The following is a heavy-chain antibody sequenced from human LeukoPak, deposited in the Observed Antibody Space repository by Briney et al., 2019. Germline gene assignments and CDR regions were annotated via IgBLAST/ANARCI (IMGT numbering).Heavy chain of an antibody. J-gene: IGHJ4*02. D-gene: IGHD5-18*01. CDR3: AREGYISGYGVIDY. CDR2: IKRDGSEK. CDR1: GFTFSSYW. V-gene: IGHV3-7*01. Sequence: PGGSLRLSCAASGFTFSSYWMSWVRQAPGKGLEWVANIKRDGSEKYHVDSVKGRFTISRDNAKNSLYLQMNNLRDEDTAVYYCAREGYISGYGVIDYWGQGTLVTVSS.